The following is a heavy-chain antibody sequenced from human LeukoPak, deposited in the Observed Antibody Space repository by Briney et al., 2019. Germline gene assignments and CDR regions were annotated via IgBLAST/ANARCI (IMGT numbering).Heavy chain of an antibody. J-gene: IGHJ4*02. CDR2: ISYSGTT. D-gene: IGHD6-19*01. Sequence: TSETLSLTCTVSGGSISSIVYYWGWIRQPPGKGLEWIGSISYSGTTYYNPSLKSRVTISVDTSKNQFSLKLSSVTAADTAVYYCAKFGSSGWYYFDYWGQGTLVTVSS. CDR1: GGSISSIVYY. CDR3: AKFGSSGWYYFDY. V-gene: IGHV4-39*07.